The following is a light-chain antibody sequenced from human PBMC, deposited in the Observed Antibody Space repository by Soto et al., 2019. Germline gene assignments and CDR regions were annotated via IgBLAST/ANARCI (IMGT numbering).Light chain of an antibody. CDR2: DVS. CDR3: SSYTSNLTVL. J-gene: IGLJ2*01. V-gene: IGLV2-14*01. CDR1: SSDVGGYNY. Sequence: QSALTQPASVSGSPGQSITISCTGTSSDVGGYNYVSWYQQHPGKAPKLMIYDVSNRPSGISYRFSGSKSGNTASLTISGLRAEDEADYYCSSYTSNLTVLFGGGTKVTVL.